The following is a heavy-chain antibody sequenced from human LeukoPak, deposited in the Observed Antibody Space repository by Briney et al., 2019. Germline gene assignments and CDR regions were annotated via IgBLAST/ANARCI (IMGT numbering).Heavy chain of an antibody. CDR2: INPNSGGT. Sequence: ASVNVSCKASGYTFTAYYMHWVRQAPGQGLEWMGWINPNSGGTNYAQKFQGRVTMTRDTSISTVYMELSSLRSDDTAVYYCAKIGGIKYSSSFYFDCWGQGTLVTVSS. J-gene: IGHJ4*02. V-gene: IGHV1-2*02. D-gene: IGHD6-6*01. CDR3: AKIGGIKYSSSFYFDC. CDR1: GYTFTAYY.